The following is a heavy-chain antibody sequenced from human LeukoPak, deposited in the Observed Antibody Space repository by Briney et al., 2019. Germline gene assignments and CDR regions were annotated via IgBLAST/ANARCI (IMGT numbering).Heavy chain of an antibody. V-gene: IGHV1-46*01. CDR3: ARGRGDGSGSHPPKADFYCMDV. D-gene: IGHD3-10*01. Sequence: ASVKVSCKASGYTFTSHCVHWVRQAPGQGLEWMGIINPSGDNTNYAQNFQGRVTMTRDTSTSTVYMELSSLRSEDTAVYYCARGRGDGSGSHPPKADFYCMDVWGQGTTVTVSS. CDR2: INPSGDNT. J-gene: IGHJ6*02. CDR1: GYTFTSHC.